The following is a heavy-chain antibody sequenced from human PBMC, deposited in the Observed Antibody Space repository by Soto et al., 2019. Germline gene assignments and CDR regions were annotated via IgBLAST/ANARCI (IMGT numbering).Heavy chain of an antibody. J-gene: IGHJ6*02. CDR3: ARDCSGGSCYHGLDV. Sequence: EVQLVESGGGLVKPGGSLRLSCAASGFNFNSYTINWVRQAPGKRLEWLSSISSSGYIFSTDSVRGRFTISRDNDKNSVYLQILSLRDEDTAVYFCARDCSGGSCYHGLDVWGQGTTVTVSS. D-gene: IGHD2-15*01. V-gene: IGHV3-21*01. CDR1: GFNFNSYT. CDR2: ISSSGYI.